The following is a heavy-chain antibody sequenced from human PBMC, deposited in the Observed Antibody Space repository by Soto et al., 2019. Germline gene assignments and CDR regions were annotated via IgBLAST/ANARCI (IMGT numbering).Heavy chain of an antibody. J-gene: IGHJ1*01. V-gene: IGHV4-39*07. CDR3: ARSRSTVTPSGFQH. CDR2: FFYNKNT. CDR1: GASISITSSY. Sequence: SETLSLTCTVSGASISITSSYWGWVRQSPGKGLEWIGSFFYNKNTYYNPSLKSRVSISVDTSKIQFSLNLTSVTAADTAVYYCARSRSTVTPSGFQHWGQGTLVTVSS. D-gene: IGHD4-17*01.